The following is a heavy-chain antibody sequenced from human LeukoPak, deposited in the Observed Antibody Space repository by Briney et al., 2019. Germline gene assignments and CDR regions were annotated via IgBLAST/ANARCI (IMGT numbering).Heavy chain of an antibody. CDR1: GFTFSNSW. J-gene: IGHJ4*02. D-gene: IGHD4-23*01. CDR3: LTTVKGVNSV. Sequence: PGGSLRRSCATSGFTFSNSWLHWVPPAPGKGLVWVSHINKDGTTIAYAESVRGRFTISRDNDKNTLYLQMNSLRVEDTAVYYCLTTVKGVNSVWGQGTLVTVSS. V-gene: IGHV3-74*01. CDR2: INKDGTTI.